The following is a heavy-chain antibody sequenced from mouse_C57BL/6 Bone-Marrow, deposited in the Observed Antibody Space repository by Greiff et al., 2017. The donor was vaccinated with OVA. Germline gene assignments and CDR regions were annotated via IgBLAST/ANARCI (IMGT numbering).Heavy chain of an antibody. Sequence: DVHLVESGGGLVQPGGSMKLSCVASGFTFSNYWMNWVRQSPEKGLEWVAQIRLKSDNYATHYAESVKGRFTISRDDSKSSVYLQMNNLRAEDTGIYYCTDYGRAWFAYWGQGTLVTVSA. CDR3: TDYGRAWFAY. D-gene: IGHD1-1*01. J-gene: IGHJ3*01. V-gene: IGHV6-3*01. CDR1: GFTFSNYW. CDR2: IRLKSDNYAT.